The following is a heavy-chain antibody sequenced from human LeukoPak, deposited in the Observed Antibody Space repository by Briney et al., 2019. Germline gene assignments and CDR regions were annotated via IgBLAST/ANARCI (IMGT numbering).Heavy chain of an antibody. V-gene: IGHV4-34*01. CDR2: INHSGST. J-gene: IGHJ6*03. CDR3: ARGGNSYGYEYYYYYYMDV. CDR1: GGSFSGYY. D-gene: IGHD5-18*01. Sequence: SGTLSLTCAVYGGSFSGYYWSWIRQPPGKGLEWIGEINHSGSTNYNPSLKSRVTISVDTSKNQFSLKLSSVTAADTAVYYCARGGNSYGYEYYYYYYMDVWGKGTTVTVSS.